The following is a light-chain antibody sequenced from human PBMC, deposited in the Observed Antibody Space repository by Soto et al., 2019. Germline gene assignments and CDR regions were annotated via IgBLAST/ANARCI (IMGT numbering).Light chain of an antibody. CDR1: QSINNW. Sequence: DIQMTQSPSTLSASIGDRVIITCRASQSINNWVAWYQQKPGKAPKLLIYDASSLESGVPSRFSGSGSGTEFTLTISSLQPDDLATYYCQQYNLYWTFGQGTKVDIK. CDR2: DAS. J-gene: IGKJ1*01. CDR3: QQYNLYWT. V-gene: IGKV1-5*01.